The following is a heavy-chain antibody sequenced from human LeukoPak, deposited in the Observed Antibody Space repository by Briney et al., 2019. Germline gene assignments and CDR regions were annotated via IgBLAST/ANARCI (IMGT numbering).Heavy chain of an antibody. CDR2: IKSASDGGTT. CDR3: TTEYYYDSSGSLFYFDY. J-gene: IGHJ4*02. D-gene: IGHD3-22*01. Sequence: GGSLRLSCTASGFTFTNAWMTWVRQAPGKGLVWVGRIKSASDGGTTDYAAPVKGRFTISRDDSKNTLYLQTDSLNSEDSAVYYCTTEYYYDSSGSLFYFDYWGQGSLVTVSS. V-gene: IGHV3-15*01. CDR1: GFTFTNAW.